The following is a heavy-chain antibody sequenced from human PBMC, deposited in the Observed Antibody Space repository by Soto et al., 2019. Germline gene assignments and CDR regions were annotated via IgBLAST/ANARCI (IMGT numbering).Heavy chain of an antibody. CDR1: GYTFTSYG. CDR3: ARSLWKQLDPDDAFDI. V-gene: IGHV1-18*01. Sequence: QVQLVQSGAEVKKPGASVKVSCKASGYTFTSYGISWVRQAPGQGLEWMGWISAYNGNTNYAQKLQGRVTMTTDTSTSTAYTELRSLRADDTAVYYCARSLWKQLDPDDAFDIWGQGTMVTVSS. CDR2: ISAYNGNT. J-gene: IGHJ3*02. D-gene: IGHD6-13*01.